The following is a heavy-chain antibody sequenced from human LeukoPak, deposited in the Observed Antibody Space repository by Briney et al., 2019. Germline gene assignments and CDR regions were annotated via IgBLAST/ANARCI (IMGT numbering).Heavy chain of an antibody. V-gene: IGHV3-9*01. J-gene: IGHJ4*02. Sequence: GGFLRLSCAASGFTFDDYAMHWVRQAPGKGLEWVSGISWNSGSIGYADSVKGRFTISRDNAKNSLYLQMNSLRAEDTALYYCAKDISFVGATPGFDYWGQGTLVTVSS. CDR2: ISWNSGSI. CDR3: AKDISFVGATPGFDY. D-gene: IGHD1-26*01. CDR1: GFTFDDYA.